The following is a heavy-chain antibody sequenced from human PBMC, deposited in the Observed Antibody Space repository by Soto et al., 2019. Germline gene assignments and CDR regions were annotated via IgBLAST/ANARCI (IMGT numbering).Heavy chain of an antibody. J-gene: IGHJ5*02. Sequence: QVQLVQSGAEVEKPGASVKVSCKASGYTFTSYAISWVRQSPGQGLEWMGRISTYNGNTNYAQKLQGRVTLTTDTSTSTAYMELRSLRSDDTAVYYCARDAGTDWFDPWGQGTLVTVSS. CDR2: ISTYNGNT. CDR1: GYTFTSYA. CDR3: ARDAGTDWFDP. V-gene: IGHV1-18*01. D-gene: IGHD6-13*01.